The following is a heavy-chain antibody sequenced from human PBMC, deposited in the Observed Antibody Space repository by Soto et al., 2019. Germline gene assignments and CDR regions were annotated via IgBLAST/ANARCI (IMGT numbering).Heavy chain of an antibody. J-gene: IGHJ5*02. CDR1: GDSMTGAN. D-gene: IGHD4-17*01. CDR2: IDYSGST. CDR3: KATLYGDQFDP. Sequence: PSETLSLTCSVSGDSMTGANWGWFRQSPEKGLEWIGYIDYSGSTNYNPSLRSRITITIDTSSNQFSLNLASVTAADAAVYYCKATLYGDQFDPWGQGTLVTVSS. V-gene: IGHV4-59*01.